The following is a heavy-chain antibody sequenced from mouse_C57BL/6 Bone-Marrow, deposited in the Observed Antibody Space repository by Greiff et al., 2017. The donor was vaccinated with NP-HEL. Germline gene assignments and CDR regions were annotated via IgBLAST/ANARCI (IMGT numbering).Heavy chain of an antibody. J-gene: IGHJ3*01. CDR2: INPSSGYT. V-gene: IGHV1-4*01. CDR1: GYTFTSYT. CDR3: ASLLYYGSSYWFAY. D-gene: IGHD1-1*01. Sequence: VQLQQSGAELARPGVSVKMSCKASGYTFTSYTMHWVKQRPGQGLEWIGYINPSSGYTKYNQKFKDKSTLTADKSSSTAYMQLSSLTSEDSAVYYCASLLYYGSSYWFAYWGQGTLVTVSA.